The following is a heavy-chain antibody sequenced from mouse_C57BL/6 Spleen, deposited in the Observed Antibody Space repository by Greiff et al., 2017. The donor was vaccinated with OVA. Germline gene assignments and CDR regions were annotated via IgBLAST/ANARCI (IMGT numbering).Heavy chain of an antibody. CDR2: IYPRSGNT. J-gene: IGHJ2*01. CDR3: ALTGTRGSYFDY. V-gene: IGHV1-81*01. D-gene: IGHD4-1*01. Sequence: QVHVKQSGAELARPGASVKLSCKASGYTFTSYGISWVKQRTGQGLEWIGEIYPRSGNTYYNEKFKGKATLTADKSSSTAYMELRSLTSEDSAVYFCALTGTRGSYFDYWGQGTTLTVSS. CDR1: GYTFTSYG.